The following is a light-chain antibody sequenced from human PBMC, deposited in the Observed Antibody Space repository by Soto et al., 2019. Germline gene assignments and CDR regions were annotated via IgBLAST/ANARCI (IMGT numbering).Light chain of an antibody. Sequence: QSALTQPASVSGSPGQSITISCGGTSSDVGAYIYVSWYQQYPGKAPKLIIYEVNNRPSGVSGRFSGSKSDTTAYLTISGLQAEDEADYYCSSYSDSGTKVFGTGTKVTVL. CDR2: EVN. CDR1: SSDVGAYIY. J-gene: IGLJ1*01. V-gene: IGLV2-14*03. CDR3: SSYSDSGTKV.